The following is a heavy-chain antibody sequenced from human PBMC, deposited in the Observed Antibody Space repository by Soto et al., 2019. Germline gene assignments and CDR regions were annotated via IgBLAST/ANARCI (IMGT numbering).Heavy chain of an antibody. CDR3: ARGTGWDAFDI. Sequence: QVQLVESGGGVVQPGRSLRLSCAASGFTFSSYAMHWVRQAPGKGLEWVAVISYDGSNKYYADSVKVRFTISRDNSKNTLYLQMNSLRAEDTAVYYCARGTGWDAFDIWGQGTMVTVSS. CDR2: ISYDGSNK. V-gene: IGHV3-30-3*01. J-gene: IGHJ3*02. CDR1: GFTFSSYA. D-gene: IGHD2-15*01.